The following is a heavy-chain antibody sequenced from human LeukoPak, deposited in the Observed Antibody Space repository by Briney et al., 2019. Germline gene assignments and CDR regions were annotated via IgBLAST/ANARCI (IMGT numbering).Heavy chain of an antibody. D-gene: IGHD6-19*01. CDR3: ASSKTNGDSSGWYAWFDP. CDR2: IYYSGST. J-gene: IGHJ5*02. V-gene: IGHV4-59*01. Sequence: PSETLSLTCTLSGGSISSYYWSWIRQPPGKGLDWIGYIYYSGSTKYNPSLKSRVSISVDTSKNQFSLKLSSATAADTAVYYCASSKTNGDSSGWYAWFDPWGQGALVTVSS. CDR1: GGSISSYY.